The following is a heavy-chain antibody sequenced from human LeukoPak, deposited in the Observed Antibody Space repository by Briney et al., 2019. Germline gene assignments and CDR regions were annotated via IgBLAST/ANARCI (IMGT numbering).Heavy chain of an antibody. CDR3: ARYYYASGRRRLFVP. J-gene: IGHJ5*02. V-gene: IGHV3-23*01. D-gene: IGHD3-10*01. CDR2: IGTGSDDK. CDR1: GFTFRSYV. Sequence: GGSLRLSCAASGFTFRSYVMTWVSQAPGKGLDWVSTIGTGSDDKQYADSVKGRFTISRDDSKNTLYLQMNSLRAEDTAIYYCARYYYASGRRRLFVPWGQGTLVTVSS.